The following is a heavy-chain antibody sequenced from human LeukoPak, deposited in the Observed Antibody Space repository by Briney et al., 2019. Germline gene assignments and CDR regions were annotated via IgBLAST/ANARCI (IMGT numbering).Heavy chain of an antibody. V-gene: IGHV1-2*06. Sequence: ASVKVSCKASGYTFTGYYMHWSRQAPGQGLEWMGRINPNSGGTNYAQKFQGRVTMTRDTSISTAYMELSRLRSDDTAVYYCARGGSVVVVAAPLLFDYWGQGTLVTVS. CDR1: GYTFTGYY. CDR2: INPNSGGT. J-gene: IGHJ4*02. D-gene: IGHD2-15*01. CDR3: ARGGSVVVVAAPLLFDY.